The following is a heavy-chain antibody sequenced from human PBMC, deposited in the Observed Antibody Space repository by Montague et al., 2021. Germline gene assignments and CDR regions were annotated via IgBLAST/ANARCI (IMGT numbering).Heavy chain of an antibody. J-gene: IGHJ3*02. V-gene: IGHV3-74*01. D-gene: IGHD6-13*01. Sequence: SLRLSCAASGFSFSSYWMHWVRQAPGKGLLWVSRITLDGSSTTFADSVKGRFTTSRDNAKATLYLQMNSLRVEDTAVYYCARYFASAAPGCFDNWGQGTMVTVSS. CDR2: ITLDGSST. CDR3: ARYFASAAPGCFDN. CDR1: GFSFSSYW.